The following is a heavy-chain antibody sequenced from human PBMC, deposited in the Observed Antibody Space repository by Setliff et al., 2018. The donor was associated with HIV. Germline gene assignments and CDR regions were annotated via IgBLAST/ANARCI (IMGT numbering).Heavy chain of an antibody. CDR2: INHSGST. CDR1: GGSFSGYY. J-gene: IGHJ3*02. D-gene: IGHD3-22*01. CDR3: ARRGGYTYYYDSSGYHRGPNDAFDI. V-gene: IGHV4-34*01. Sequence: SETLSLTCAVYGGSFSGYYWSWIRQPPGKGLEWIGEINHSGSTNYNPSLKSRVTISVDTSKNQFSLKLSSVTAADTAVYYCARRGGYTYYYDSSGYHRGPNDAFDIWGQGTVVTVSS.